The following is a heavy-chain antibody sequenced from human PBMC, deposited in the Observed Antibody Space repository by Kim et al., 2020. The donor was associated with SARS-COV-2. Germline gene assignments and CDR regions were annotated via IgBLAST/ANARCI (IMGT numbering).Heavy chain of an antibody. CDR2: INTNTGNP. CDR1: GYTFTSYA. V-gene: IGHV7-4-1*02. Sequence: ASVKVSCKASGYTFTSYAMNWVRQAPGQGLEWMGWINTNTGNPTYAQGFTGRFVFSLDTSVSTAYLQISSLKAEDTAVYYCARDTRGPDRLRYFDWLPDAFDIWGQGTMVTVSS. CDR3: ARDTRGPDRLRYFDWLPDAFDI. J-gene: IGHJ3*02. D-gene: IGHD3-9*01.